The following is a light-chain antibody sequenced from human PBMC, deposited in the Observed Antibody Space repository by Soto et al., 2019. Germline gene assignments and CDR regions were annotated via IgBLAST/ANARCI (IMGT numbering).Light chain of an antibody. CDR3: QQYGSSPLT. CDR2: GAS. Sequence: EIMLTQSPGTLCLSPGERATLSCRASQSVSSSYLAWYQQKPGQAPRLLIYGASSRATGVPDRFSGSGSGTDLTLTISRLEPEDFAVYYCQQYGSSPLTFGQGTKVDI. CDR1: QSVSSSY. V-gene: IGKV3-20*01. J-gene: IGKJ1*01.